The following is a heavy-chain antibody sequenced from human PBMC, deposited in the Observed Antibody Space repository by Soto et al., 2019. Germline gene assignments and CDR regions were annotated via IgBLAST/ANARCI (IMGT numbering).Heavy chain of an antibody. D-gene: IGHD1-26*01. V-gene: IGHV4-59*01. Sequence: SETLSLTCTVSGGSISSYYWSGIRQPPGKRLEWSWDIYYRGRTNYNPSLTSRVSISVDTSKNQCSLKLCSVTAADTAVYYCARDDRVGASFDYWGQGALVTVFS. J-gene: IGHJ4*02. CDR3: ARDDRVGASFDY. CDR2: IYYRGRT. CDR1: GGSISSYY.